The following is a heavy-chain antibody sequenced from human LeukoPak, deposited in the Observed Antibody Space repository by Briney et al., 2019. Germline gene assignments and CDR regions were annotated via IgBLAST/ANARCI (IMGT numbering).Heavy chain of an antibody. CDR1: GGSISSSSYY. V-gene: IGHV4-39*02. CDR3: AGDNWGNYYMAV. J-gene: IGHJ6*03. CDR2: IYYSGST. D-gene: IGHD7-27*01. Sequence: SETLSLTCTVSGGSISSSSYYWGWIRQPPGKGLEWIGNIYYSGSTYYNPSLKSRVTISVDTSKNPFSLQLSSVTAADTAVYYCAGDNWGNYYMAVWSKGTTVTVSS.